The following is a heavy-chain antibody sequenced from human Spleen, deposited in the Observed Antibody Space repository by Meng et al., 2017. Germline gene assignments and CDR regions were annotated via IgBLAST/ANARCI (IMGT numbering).Heavy chain of an antibody. Sequence: QVPLQESGPGLVKPSETLSLTCTVSGGSISSYYWSWIRQPPGKGLEWIGYIYYSGSTNYNPSLKSRVTISVDTSKNQFSLKLSSVTAADTAVYYCAARNLIGPRYHYFDYWGQGTLVTVSS. CDR3: AARNLIGPRYHYFDY. CDR2: IYYSGST. D-gene: IGHD1-14*01. J-gene: IGHJ4*02. V-gene: IGHV4-59*01. CDR1: GGSISSYY.